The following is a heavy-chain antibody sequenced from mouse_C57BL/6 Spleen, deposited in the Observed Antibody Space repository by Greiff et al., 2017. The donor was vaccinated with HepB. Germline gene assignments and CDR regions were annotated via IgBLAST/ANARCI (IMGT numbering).Heavy chain of an antibody. V-gene: IGHV1-82*01. CDR1: GYAFSSSW. CDR2: IYPGDGDT. J-gene: IGHJ3*01. CDR3: ARGGYDYDVPFAY. D-gene: IGHD2-4*01. Sequence: QVQLQQSGPELVKPGASVKISCKASGYAFSSSWMNWVKQRPGKGLEWIGRIYPGDGDTNYNGKFKGKATLTADKSSSTAYMQLSSLTSEDSAVYFCARGGYDYDVPFAYWGQGTLVTVSA.